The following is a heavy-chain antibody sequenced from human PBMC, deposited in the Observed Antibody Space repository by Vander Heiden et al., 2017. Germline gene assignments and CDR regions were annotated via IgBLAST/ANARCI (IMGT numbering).Heavy chain of an antibody. V-gene: IGHV3-7*01. J-gene: IGHJ2*01. CDR2: IKQDGSEK. D-gene: IGHD6-13*01. Sequence: EVQLVESGGGLVQPGGSLRLSCAADGFTFSIYWMSWVRQAPGKGLEWVANIKQDGSEKYYVDSVKGRFTISRDNAKNSLYLQMNSLRAEDTAVYYCASSWRQDWYFDLWGRGTLVTVSS. CDR3: ASSWRQDWYFDL. CDR1: GFTFSIYW.